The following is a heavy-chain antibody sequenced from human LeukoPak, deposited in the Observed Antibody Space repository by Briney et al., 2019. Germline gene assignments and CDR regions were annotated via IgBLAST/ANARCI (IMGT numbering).Heavy chain of an antibody. V-gene: IGHV4-59*08. Sequence: SETLSLTCTVSGGSITNYYWSWMRQPPGKGLEWIGYIHYSGSTNYNPSLKSRVTISLDTSKNQFSPRLTSVTAADTAVYYCASTEWNYARWGQGTLVTVSS. CDR2: IHYSGST. D-gene: IGHD1-7*01. CDR1: GGSITNYY. J-gene: IGHJ4*02. CDR3: ASTEWNYAR.